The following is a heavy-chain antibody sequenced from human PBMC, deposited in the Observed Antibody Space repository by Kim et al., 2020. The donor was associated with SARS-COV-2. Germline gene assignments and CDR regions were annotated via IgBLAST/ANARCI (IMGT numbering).Heavy chain of an antibody. V-gene: IGHV4-34*01. J-gene: IGHJ6*02. CDR1: GGSLSGYY. CDR2: INHSGST. CDR3: ARGAQNYYYGMDV. Sequence: SETLSLTCAVYGGSLSGYYWSCIRQSPGKGLEWIGEINHSGSTNYNPSLKSRVTISVDTSKSQFSLKLSSVTAADTAVYYCARGAQNYYYGMDVWGQGTT.